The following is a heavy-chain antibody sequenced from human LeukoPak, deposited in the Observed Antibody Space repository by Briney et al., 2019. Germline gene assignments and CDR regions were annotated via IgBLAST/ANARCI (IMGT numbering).Heavy chain of an antibody. J-gene: IGHJ4*02. Sequence: GGSLRLSCAASGFTFSSYAMTWVRQAPGKGLEWVSGVSGSGGSTYYADSVKGRFTISRDNSKNTLYLQMNSLRAEDTAVYYCAKNVEMAEDYWGQGTLVTVSS. D-gene: IGHD5-24*01. CDR1: GFTFSSYA. V-gene: IGHV3-23*01. CDR3: AKNVEMAEDY. CDR2: VSGSGGST.